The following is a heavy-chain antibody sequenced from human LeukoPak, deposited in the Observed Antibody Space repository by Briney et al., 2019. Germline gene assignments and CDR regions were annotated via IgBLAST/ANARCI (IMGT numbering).Heavy chain of an antibody. V-gene: IGHV3-30*02. Sequence: SGGSLRLSCAASGFTFSSYGMLWVRQAPGKGLEWVAFIRYDGSTKYYADSVKGRFTISRDNSKNTLYLQMNSLRAEDTAVYYCARDKDAGRFDYWGQGTLVTVSS. J-gene: IGHJ4*02. CDR2: IRYDGSTK. CDR1: GFTFSSYG. CDR3: ARDKDAGRFDY.